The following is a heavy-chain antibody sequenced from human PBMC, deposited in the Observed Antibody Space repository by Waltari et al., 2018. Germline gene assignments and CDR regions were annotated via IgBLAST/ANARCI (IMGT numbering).Heavy chain of an antibody. CDR3: ARDRGLIREDI. Sequence: EVQLVETGGGLIQPGGSLRLSCEASGFTVSSTYMTWVRQAPGKGLEWVSSISSSSSYIYYADSVKGRFTISRDNAKNSLYLQMNSLRAEDTAVYYCARDRGLIREDIWGQGTMVTVSS. CDR1: GFTVSSTY. D-gene: IGHD1-26*01. CDR2: ISSSSSYI. V-gene: IGHV3-21*01. J-gene: IGHJ3*02.